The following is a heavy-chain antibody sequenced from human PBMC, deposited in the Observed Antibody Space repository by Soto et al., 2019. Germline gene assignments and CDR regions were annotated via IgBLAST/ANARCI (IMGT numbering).Heavy chain of an antibody. CDR3: ARVAVGVVPAAILGYFQH. V-gene: IGHV3-30-3*01. CDR1: GFTFSSYA. CDR2: ISYDGSNK. D-gene: IGHD2-2*01. Sequence: QVQLVESGGGVVQPGRSLRLSCAASGFTFSSYAMHWVRQAPGKGLEWVAVISYDGSNKYYADSVKGRFTISRDNSKNTMYLQMNSLRAEDTAMYYCARVAVGVVPAAILGYFQHWGQGTLVTVSS. J-gene: IGHJ1*01.